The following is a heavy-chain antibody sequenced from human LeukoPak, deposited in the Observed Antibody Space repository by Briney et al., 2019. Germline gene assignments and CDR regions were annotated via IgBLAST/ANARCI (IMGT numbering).Heavy chain of an antibody. D-gene: IGHD6-19*01. V-gene: IGHV3-20*04. J-gene: IGHJ2*01. Sequence: GGSLRLSCAASGFTFSSYWMSWVRQAPGKGLEWVSGINWNGGSTGYADSVKGRLTISRDNAKNSLYLQMNSLRAEDTALYYCARVQWPGSYWYFDLWGRGTLVTVSS. CDR3: ARVQWPGSYWYFDL. CDR1: GFTFSSYW. CDR2: INWNGGST.